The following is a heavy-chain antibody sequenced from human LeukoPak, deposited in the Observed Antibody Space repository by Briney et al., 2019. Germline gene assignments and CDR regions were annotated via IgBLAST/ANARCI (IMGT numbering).Heavy chain of an antibody. V-gene: IGHV1-18*01. Sequence: ASVKVSCKASGYTFTSYGISWVRQAPGQGLEWMGWISAHNGNTNYAQKLQGRVTMTTDTSTSTAYMELRSLRSDDTAVYYCAREVFGNTVTTSWFDPWGQGTLVTVSS. D-gene: IGHD4-17*01. CDR1: GYTFTSYG. CDR2: ISAHNGNT. CDR3: AREVFGNTVTTSWFDP. J-gene: IGHJ5*02.